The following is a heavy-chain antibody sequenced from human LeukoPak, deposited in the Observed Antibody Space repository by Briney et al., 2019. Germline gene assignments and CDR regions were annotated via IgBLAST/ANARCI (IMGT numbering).Heavy chain of an antibody. CDR3: AKAMIVVVISPLGFDY. D-gene: IGHD3-22*01. J-gene: IGHJ4*02. CDR2: ISGSGGST. CDR1: GFTFSSYA. Sequence: GGSLRLSCAASGFTFSSYAMSWVRQAPGKGLEWVSAISGSGGSTYYADSVKGRFTISRDNSENTLYLQMNSLRAEDTAVYYCAKAMIVVVISPLGFDYWGQGTLVTVSS. V-gene: IGHV3-23*01.